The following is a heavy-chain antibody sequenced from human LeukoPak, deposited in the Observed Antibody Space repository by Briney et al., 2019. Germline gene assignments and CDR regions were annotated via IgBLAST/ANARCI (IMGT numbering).Heavy chain of an antibody. CDR3: AKAGLVVVPAALDY. J-gene: IGHJ4*02. Sequence: GGSLRLSCAASGFTFSSHAMSWVRQAPGKGLEWVSGISSNGGGTDYADSVKGRFTISRDNSKNTLYLQMNSLRAEDTAVYYCAKAGLVVVPAALDYWGQGTLVTVSS. D-gene: IGHD2-2*01. CDR1: GFTFSSHA. CDR2: ISSNGGGT. V-gene: IGHV3-23*01.